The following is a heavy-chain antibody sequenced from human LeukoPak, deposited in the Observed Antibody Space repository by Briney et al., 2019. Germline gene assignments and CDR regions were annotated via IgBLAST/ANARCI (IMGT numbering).Heavy chain of an antibody. D-gene: IGHD1-1*01. CDR3: ARGMNWNDLSLDS. CDR2: IYKGGTP. J-gene: IGHJ4*02. V-gene: IGHV3-53*01. CDR1: GFIGGSEY. Sequence: PGGSLRLSCSGSGFIGGSEYMTWVRQAPGKGLEYASVIYKGGTPEYADSVRGRFTVSRDNSKNTLYLQMDSLRADDTAVYYCARGMNWNDLSLDSWGQGTLVTVS.